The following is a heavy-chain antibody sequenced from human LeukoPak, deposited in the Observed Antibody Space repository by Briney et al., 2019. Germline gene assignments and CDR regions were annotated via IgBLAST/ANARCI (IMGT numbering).Heavy chain of an antibody. CDR1: GFTINTKY. V-gene: IGHV3-23*01. Sequence: GGSLRLSCAASGFTINTKYMSWVRQAPGKGLEWVSAISGSGGSTYYADSVKGRFTISRDNSKNTLYLQMISLRAEDMAVYYCAKDGGSGYFTRAFYFDYWGQGTLVTVSS. D-gene: IGHD3-22*01. CDR3: AKDGGSGYFTRAFYFDY. J-gene: IGHJ4*02. CDR2: ISGSGGST.